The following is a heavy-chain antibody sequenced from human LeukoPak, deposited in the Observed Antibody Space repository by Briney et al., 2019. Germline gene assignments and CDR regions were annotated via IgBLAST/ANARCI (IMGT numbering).Heavy chain of an antibody. CDR3: ARDYQVGVYYFDY. Sequence: PGGSLRLSCAASGFTFSSYSMNWVRQAPGKGLEWVSSISSSSSYIYYADSVKGRFTISRDNAKNSLYLQMNSLRAEDTAAYYCARDYQVGVYYFDYWGQGTLVTVSS. CDR1: GFTFSSYS. V-gene: IGHV3-21*01. D-gene: IGHD3-16*01. CDR2: ISSSSSYI. J-gene: IGHJ4*02.